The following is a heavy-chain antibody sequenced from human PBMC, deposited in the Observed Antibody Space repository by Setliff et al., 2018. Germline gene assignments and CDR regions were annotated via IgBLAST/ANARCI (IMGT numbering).Heavy chain of an antibody. CDR1: GYTFTGYY. V-gene: IGHV1-2*04. J-gene: IGHJ4*02. D-gene: IGHD1-26*01. CDR2: INPNSGGT. CDR3: ARALGANNTHFDY. Sequence: GASVKVSCKASGYTFTGYYMHWVRQAPGQGLEWMGWINPNSGGTNYAQKFQGWVTMTRDTSISTAYMELSRLRSDDTAVYYCARALGANNTHFDYWGQGTLVTVS.